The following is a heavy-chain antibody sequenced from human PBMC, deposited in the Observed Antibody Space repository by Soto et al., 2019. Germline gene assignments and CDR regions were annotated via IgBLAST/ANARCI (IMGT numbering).Heavy chain of an antibody. CDR2: ISYDGSNK. Sequence: QVQLVESGGGVVQPGRSLRLSCAASGFTFSSYGMHWVRQAPGKGLEWVAGISYDGSNKYYADSVKGRFTISRDNSKNTLYLQMNSLRAEDTVVYYCASSTWDCSGWIDNWGQGTLVTVSS. CDR3: ASSTWDCSGWIDN. V-gene: IGHV3-30*03. D-gene: IGHD6-19*01. J-gene: IGHJ4*02. CDR1: GFTFSSYG.